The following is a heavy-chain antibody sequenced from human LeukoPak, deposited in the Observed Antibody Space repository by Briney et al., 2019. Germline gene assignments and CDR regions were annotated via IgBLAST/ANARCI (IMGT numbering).Heavy chain of an antibody. D-gene: IGHD6-19*01. J-gene: IGHJ6*03. V-gene: IGHV1-8*01. CDR2: MNPNSGNT. CDR1: GYTFTSYD. Sequence: ASVKVSCKASGYTFTSYDINWVRQAAGQGREWLGWMNPNSGNTGYAQKFQGRVTMTRNTSISTAYMVLSSLRAEERAVYYCVREKKQWLVKSYYSYTMDVWGKKTTVTVSS. CDR3: VREKKQWLVKSYYSYTMDV.